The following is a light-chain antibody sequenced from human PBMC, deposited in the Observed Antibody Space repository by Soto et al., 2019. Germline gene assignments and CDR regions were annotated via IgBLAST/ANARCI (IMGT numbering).Light chain of an antibody. CDR3: GTWDSSLSAGV. CDR2: ENN. Sequence: QSVLTQPPSVSAAPGQTVTISCSGSSSNIGNNYVSWYQQFPGTAPKLLIYENNMRPSGIPDRFSGSKSGASATLGITGLQTGDEADYYCGTWDSSLSAGVFGGGTKVTVL. V-gene: IGLV1-51*01. CDR1: SSNIGNNY. J-gene: IGLJ2*01.